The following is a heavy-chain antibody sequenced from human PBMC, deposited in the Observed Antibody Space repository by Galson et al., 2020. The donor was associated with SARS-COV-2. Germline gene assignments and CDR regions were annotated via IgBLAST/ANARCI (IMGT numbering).Heavy chain of an antibody. V-gene: IGHV4-31*03. CDR3: AREYSGYDYRWFDP. Sequence: ETSETLSLTCTVSGGSISSGGYYWSWIRQHPGKGLEWIGYIYYSGRTYHNPSLKSRVTISVDTSKNQFSLKLSSVTAADTAVYYCAREYSGYDYRWFDPWGQGTLVTVSS. CDR2: IYYSGRT. J-gene: IGHJ5*02. D-gene: IGHD5-12*01. CDR1: GGSISSGGYY.